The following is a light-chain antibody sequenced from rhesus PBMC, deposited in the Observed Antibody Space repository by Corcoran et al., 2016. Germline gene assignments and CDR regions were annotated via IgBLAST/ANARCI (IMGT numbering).Light chain of an antibody. Sequence: DVVMTQSPLSLPVTPGQPASISCRSSQSLVHSNGRTYWSWLHQKPGQLPSRLFYQVSTRDSGVPDRFSGSGAGTDFTLQITRVEAEDVVIYYCGQGTDVPYTFGQGTKVEIK. CDR1: QSLVHSNGRTY. CDR2: QVS. V-gene: IGKV2S8*01. J-gene: IGKJ2*01. CDR3: GQGTDVPYT.